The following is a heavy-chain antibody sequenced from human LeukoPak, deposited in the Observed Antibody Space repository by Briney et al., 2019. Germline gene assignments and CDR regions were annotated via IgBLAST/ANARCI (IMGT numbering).Heavy chain of an antibody. J-gene: IGHJ5*02. D-gene: IGHD6-6*01. CDR1: GGSIRGYY. CDR3: ARGRTRLSWLDP. V-gene: IGHV4-34*01. Sequence: SETLSLTCAVSGGSIRGYYWSWVRQSPGKGLEWIGDINQTAGTDYNPSLKSRVTISIDSSKNQISLNVTAATAADTAIYYCARGRTRLSWLDPWGQGTLVTVSS. CDR2: INQTAGT.